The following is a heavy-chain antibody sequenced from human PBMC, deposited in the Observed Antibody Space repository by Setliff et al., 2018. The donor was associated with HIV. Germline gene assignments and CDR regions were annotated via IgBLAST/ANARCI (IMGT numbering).Heavy chain of an antibody. V-gene: IGHV3-30*04. D-gene: IGHD5-12*01. CDR3: AREFSGTRYRYFDS. CDR2: ISYDGNSQ. Sequence: PGGSLRLSCAASGFTFSYYTMHWIRQTPDNGLEWVAVISYDGNSQYYADSVKGRFTLSRDNSKNTLYLQMNSLRAEDTAVYYCAREFSGTRYRYFDSWGQGTLVTVSS. CDR1: GFTFSYYT. J-gene: IGHJ4*02.